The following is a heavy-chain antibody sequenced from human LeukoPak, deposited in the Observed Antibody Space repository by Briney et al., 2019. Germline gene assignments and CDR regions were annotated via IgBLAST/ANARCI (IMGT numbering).Heavy chain of an antibody. D-gene: IGHD2-15*01. CDR2: ISSSGSII. CDR3: ARDRYFGDIVVVVGY. CDR1: GFTFSDYY. V-gene: IGHV3-11*04. J-gene: IGHJ4*02. Sequence: GGSLRLSCAASGFTFSDYYMSWIRQAPGKGLEWVSYISSSGSIIYYADSVKGRFTISRDNAKNSLYLQMNSLRAEDTAVYYCARDRYFGDIVVVVGYWGQGTLVTVSS.